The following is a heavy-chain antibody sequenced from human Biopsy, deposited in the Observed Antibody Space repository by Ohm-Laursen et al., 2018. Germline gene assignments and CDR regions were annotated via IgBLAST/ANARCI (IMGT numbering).Heavy chain of an antibody. V-gene: IGHV1-18*04. J-gene: IGHJ3*02. Sequence: ASVKVSCKTSGYTFTVYGISWVRQAPGQGLEWMGWISTYNDDTNIAQKFQGRVSMTTDTSTRTAYMELRSLRSGDTAIYFCARDPGYDFWSGSDPFDIWGQGTLVTFS. CDR1: GYTFTVYG. CDR3: ARDPGYDFWSGSDPFDI. CDR2: ISTYNDDT. D-gene: IGHD3-3*01.